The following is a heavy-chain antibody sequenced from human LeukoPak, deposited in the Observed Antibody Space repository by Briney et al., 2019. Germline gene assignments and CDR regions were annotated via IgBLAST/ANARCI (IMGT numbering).Heavy chain of an antibody. J-gene: IGHJ5*02. CDR3: ARGDRGYYGSGSYYWS. Sequence: GASVKVSCKASGYTFTSYDINWVRQATGQGLEWMGWMNPNSGNTGYAQKFQGRVTMTRNTSISTAYMELSSPRSEDTAVYYCARGDRGYYGSGSYYWSWGQGTLVTVSS. CDR2: MNPNSGNT. CDR1: GYTFTSYD. D-gene: IGHD3-10*01. V-gene: IGHV1-8*01.